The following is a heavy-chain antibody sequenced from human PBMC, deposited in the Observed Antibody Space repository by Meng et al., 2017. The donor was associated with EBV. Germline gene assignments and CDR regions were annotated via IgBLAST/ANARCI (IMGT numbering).Heavy chain of an antibody. CDR2: LIPMSDAP. CDR1: GGTFRSDA. D-gene: IGHD3-10*01. CDR3: ASESGRGFTPDY. Sequence: HVQLVQFGAEVKKPGSSVKGSCKTSGGTFRSDAISWVRQAPGQGLEWMGGLIPMSDAPHYAQKFQGRVTITADESTSTHYMDLSGLRSEDTAVYYCASESGRGFTPDYWGQGTLVTVSS. V-gene: IGHV1-69*01. J-gene: IGHJ4*02.